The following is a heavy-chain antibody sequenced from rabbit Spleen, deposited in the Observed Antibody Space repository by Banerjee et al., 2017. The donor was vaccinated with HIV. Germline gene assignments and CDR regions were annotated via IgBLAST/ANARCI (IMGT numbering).Heavy chain of an antibody. Sequence: QSLEESGGDLVKPGASLTLTCTASGFSFSSSYYMCWVRQAPGKGLEWIGCIYTGSGSTYYTSWAKGRFTISKTSSTTVTLQMTSLTAADTATYFCARRSSDSGYLYMELWGQGTLVTVS. V-gene: IGHV1S40*01. CDR1: GFSFSSSYY. CDR3: ARRSSDSGYLYMEL. CDR2: IYTGSGST. D-gene: IGHD1-1*01. J-gene: IGHJ3*01.